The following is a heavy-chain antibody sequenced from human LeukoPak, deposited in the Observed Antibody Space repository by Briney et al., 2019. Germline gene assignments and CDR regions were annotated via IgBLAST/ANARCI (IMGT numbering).Heavy chain of an antibody. CDR3: ARDRLRWPKIDY. V-gene: IGHV4-59*12. D-gene: IGHD4-23*01. J-gene: IGHJ4*02. CDR2: IYYSGST. CDR1: GGSICSYY. Sequence: SETLSLTCTVSGGSICSYYWSWIRQPPGKGLEWIGYIYYSGSTNYNPSLKSRVTISVDTSKNQFSLKLSSVTAADTAVYYCARDRLRWPKIDYWGQGTLVTVSS.